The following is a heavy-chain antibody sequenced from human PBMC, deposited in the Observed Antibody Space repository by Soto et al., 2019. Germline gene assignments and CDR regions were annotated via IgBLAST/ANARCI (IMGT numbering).Heavy chain of an antibody. V-gene: IGHV4-34*01. CDR2: INHSGST. CDR1: GGSFSGYY. J-gene: IGHJ4*02. CDR3: ARVGDTMVRGALDY. Sequence: QVQLQQWGAGLLKPSETLSLTCAVYGGSFSGYYWSWIRQPPGKGLEWIGEINHSGSTNYNPSLKSRVTISVDTSKNQFSLKLSSVTAADTAVYYCARVGDTMVRGALDYWGQGTLVTVSS. D-gene: IGHD3-10*01.